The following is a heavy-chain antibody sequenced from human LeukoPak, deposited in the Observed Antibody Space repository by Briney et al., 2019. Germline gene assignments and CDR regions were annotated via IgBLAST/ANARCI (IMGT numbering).Heavy chain of an antibody. CDR3: AREVIVVVPAAIRPYYFDY. Sequence: TSETLSLTCTVSGGSISSGGYYWSWIRQPPGKGLEWIGYIYHSGSTYYNPSLKSRVTISVDRSKNQFSLKLSSVTAADTAVYYCAREVIVVVPAAIRPYYFDYWGQGTLVTVSS. D-gene: IGHD2-2*01. CDR2: IYHSGST. V-gene: IGHV4-30-2*01. J-gene: IGHJ4*02. CDR1: GGSISSGGYY.